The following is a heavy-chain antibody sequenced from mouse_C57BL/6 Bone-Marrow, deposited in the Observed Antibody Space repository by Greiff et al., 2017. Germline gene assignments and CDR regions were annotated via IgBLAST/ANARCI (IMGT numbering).Heavy chain of an antibody. CDR1: GFTFSSYA. CDR2: ISDGGSYT. CDR3: ARVLLYYYAMDY. V-gene: IGHV5-4*03. Sequence: EVKLVESGGGLVKPGGSLKLSCAASGFTFSSYAMSWVRQTPEKRLEWVATISDGGSYTYYPDNVKGRFTISRGNAKNNLYLQMSHLKSEDTAMYYCARVLLYYYAMDYWGQGTSVTVSS. J-gene: IGHJ4*01.